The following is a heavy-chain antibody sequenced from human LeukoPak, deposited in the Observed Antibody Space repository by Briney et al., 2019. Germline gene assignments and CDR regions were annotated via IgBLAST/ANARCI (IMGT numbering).Heavy chain of an antibody. V-gene: IGHV4-39*01. J-gene: IGHJ3*02. CDR1: GGSISASTYY. CDR3: ARGINDAFDI. Sequence: SETLSLTCTVSGGSISASTYYWGCIRQPPGKGLEWIGSIYYSGSTYYNPSLKSRVTISVDTSKNQFSLKLNSVTAADTAVYYCARGINDAFDIWGQGTMVTVSS. CDR2: IYYSGST.